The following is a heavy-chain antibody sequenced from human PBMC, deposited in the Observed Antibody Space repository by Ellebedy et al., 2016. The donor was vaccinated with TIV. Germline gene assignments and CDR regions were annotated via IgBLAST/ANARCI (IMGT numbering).Heavy chain of an antibody. V-gene: IGHV3-21*01. J-gene: IGHJ4*02. Sequence: GGSLRLXCAASGFTFSSYSMNWVRQAPGKGLEWVSSISSSSSYIYYADSVKGRFTISRDNAKNSLYLQMNSLRAEDTAVYYCARVFNYDSSGYQAFDYWGQGTLVTVSS. CDR3: ARVFNYDSSGYQAFDY. CDR1: GFTFSSYS. D-gene: IGHD3-22*01. CDR2: ISSSSSYI.